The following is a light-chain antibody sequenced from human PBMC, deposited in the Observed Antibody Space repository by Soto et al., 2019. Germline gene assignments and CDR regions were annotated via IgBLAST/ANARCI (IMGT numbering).Light chain of an antibody. J-gene: IGLJ1*01. V-gene: IGLV2-14*03. Sequence: QSVLAQPASVSGSPGQSITISCTGSSVDVGDYNSVSWYQQHPGKAPKVMIYHVTIRASGVSNRFSGSKSGNTASLTISGLQADDDADYYCSSYSHSPPPSVVGTGTKVT. CDR1: SVDVGDYNS. CDR2: HVT. CDR3: SSYSHSPPPSV.